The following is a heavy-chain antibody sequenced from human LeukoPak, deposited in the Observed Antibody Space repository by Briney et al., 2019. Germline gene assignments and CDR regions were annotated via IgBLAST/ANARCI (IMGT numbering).Heavy chain of an antibody. D-gene: IGHD3-22*01. CDR1: GGSISSSNYY. J-gene: IGHJ4*02. CDR2: IYTSGST. Sequence: NPSETLSLTCTVSGGSISSSNYYWNWIRQPAGKGLEWIGRIYTSGSTNYNPSLKSRVTISVDTSKNQFSLKLSSVTAADTAVYYCASSNYYDSSGYYYVTFDYWGQGTLVTVSS. CDR3: ASSNYYDSSGYYYVTFDY. V-gene: IGHV4-61*02.